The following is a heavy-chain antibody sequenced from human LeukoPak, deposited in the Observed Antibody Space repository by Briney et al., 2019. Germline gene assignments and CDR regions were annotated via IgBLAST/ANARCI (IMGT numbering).Heavy chain of an antibody. V-gene: IGHV4-34*01. CDR3: ARHRYCSSTSCYRYYYYYMDV. D-gene: IGHD2-2*02. Sequence: SETLSLTCAVYGGSFSGYYWSWIRQPPGKGLEWIGEINHSGSTNYNPSLKSRVTISVDTSKNQFSLKLSSVTAADTAVYYCARHRYCSSTSCYRYYYYYMDVWGKGTTVTVSS. J-gene: IGHJ6*03. CDR1: GGSFSGYY. CDR2: INHSGST.